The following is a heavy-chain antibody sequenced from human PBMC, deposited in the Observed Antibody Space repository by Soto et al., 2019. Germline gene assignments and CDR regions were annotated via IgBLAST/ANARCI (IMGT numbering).Heavy chain of an antibody. V-gene: IGHV1-18*01. CDR2: ISAYNGNT. CDR3: ARDPPPPDY. CDR1: GYTFASYA. Sequence: QVQLVQSGAEVKKPGASVKVSCKASGYTFASYAISWMRQAPGQGLEWMGWISAYNGNTNYAQKLHGRVTMTTDTSTIKAYMELRSVRSDDTAVYYCARDPPPPDYWGQGTLVTVSS. J-gene: IGHJ4*02.